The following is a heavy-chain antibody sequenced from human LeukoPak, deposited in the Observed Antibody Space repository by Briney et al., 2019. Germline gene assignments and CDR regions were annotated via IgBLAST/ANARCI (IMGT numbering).Heavy chain of an antibody. V-gene: IGHV3-23*01. Sequence: GGSLRLSCAVSGFTFSSYAMSWVRQAPGKGLEWVSAISGSGGSTYYADSVKGRFTISRDNSKNTLYLQMNSLRAEDTAVYYCTRDQPGYSEACDWGQGTLVTVSS. J-gene: IGHJ4*02. D-gene: IGHD2-15*01. CDR3: TRDQPGYSEACD. CDR2: ISGSGGST. CDR1: GFTFSSYA.